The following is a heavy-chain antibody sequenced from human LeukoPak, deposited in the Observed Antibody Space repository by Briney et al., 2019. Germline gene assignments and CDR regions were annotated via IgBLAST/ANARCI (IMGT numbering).Heavy chain of an antibody. V-gene: IGHV1-69*06. CDR2: IIPIFGTA. Sequence: SVKVSCKASGGTFSSYAISWVRQTPGQGLEWMGGIIPIFGTANYAQKFQGRVTITADKSTSTAYMELSSLRSEDTAVYYCARLQEDTAMAYDYWGQGTLVTVSS. J-gene: IGHJ4*02. D-gene: IGHD5-18*01. CDR1: GGTFSSYA. CDR3: ARLQEDTAMAYDY.